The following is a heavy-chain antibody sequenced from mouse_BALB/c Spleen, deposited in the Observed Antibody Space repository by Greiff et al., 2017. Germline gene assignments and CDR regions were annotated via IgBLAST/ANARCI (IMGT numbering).Heavy chain of an antibody. CDR2: ISSGSSTI. D-gene: IGHD2-1*01. Sequence: EVKVVESGGGLVQPGGSRKLSCAASGFTFSSFGMHWVRQAPEKGLEWVAYISSGSSTIYYADTVKGRFTISRDNPKNTLFLQMTSLRSEDTAMYYCARSYGNYVDYAMDYWGQGTSVTVSS. V-gene: IGHV5-17*02. J-gene: IGHJ4*01. CDR3: ARSYGNYVDYAMDY. CDR1: GFTFSSFG.